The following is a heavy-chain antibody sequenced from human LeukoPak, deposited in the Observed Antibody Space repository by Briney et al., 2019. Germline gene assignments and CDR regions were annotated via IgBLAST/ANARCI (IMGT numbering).Heavy chain of an antibody. D-gene: IGHD4-17*01. Sequence: PGGSLRLSCAASGFTFSSYGMHWVRQAPGKGLEWVAVIWYDGSNKYYADSVKGRFTISRDNSKNTLYLQMNSLRAEDTAVYYCARYGSVNDYGDYAGAFDIWGQGTMVTVSS. CDR3: ARYGSVNDYGDYAGAFDI. CDR2: IWYDGSNK. V-gene: IGHV3-33*01. J-gene: IGHJ3*02. CDR1: GFTFSSYG.